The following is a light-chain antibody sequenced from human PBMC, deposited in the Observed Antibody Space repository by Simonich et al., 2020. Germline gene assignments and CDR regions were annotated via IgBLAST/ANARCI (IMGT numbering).Light chain of an antibody. Sequence: EIVLTQSPATLSLSPGERATLSCRASQSVSSYLAWYQQKPGQAPRLLIYDASNRATGIPARFSGSGSGTYFTLTISSREPEDFAVYYCQQRSNWLVTFGQGTKLEIK. J-gene: IGKJ2*01. CDR3: QQRSNWLVT. V-gene: IGKV3-11*01. CDR2: DAS. CDR1: QSVSSY.